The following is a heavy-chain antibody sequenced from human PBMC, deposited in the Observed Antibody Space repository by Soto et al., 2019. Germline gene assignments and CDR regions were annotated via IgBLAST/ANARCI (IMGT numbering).Heavy chain of an antibody. CDR1: GGTFSSYA. D-gene: IGHD3-22*01. V-gene: IGHV1-69*12. CDR3: ARGRRGSSGYYYYYGMDV. CDR2: IIPIFGTA. Sequence: QVQLVQSGAEVKKPGSSVKVSCKASGGTFSSYAISWVRQAPGQGLEWMGGIIPIFGTANYAQKFQGRVTITADXXTXTXSMELSSRRTEDTAVYYCARGRRGSSGYYYYYGMDVWGQGTTVTVSS. J-gene: IGHJ6*02.